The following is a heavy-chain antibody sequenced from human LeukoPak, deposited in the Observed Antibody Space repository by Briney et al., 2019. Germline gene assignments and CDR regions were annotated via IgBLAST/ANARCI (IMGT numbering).Heavy chain of an antibody. CDR2: IYDSGAT. V-gene: IGHV4-39*07. CDR1: GDSIRRSTHY. J-gene: IGHJ4*02. D-gene: IGHD3-3*01. CDR3: ARRKWTSGYSYYFDY. Sequence: PSETLSLTCTVSGDSIRRSTHYGGWIRQSPERGLEWIGTIYDSGATYYNPSFQSRVTISVDTSKNQFSLKLSSVTAADTAVYYCARRKWTSGYSYYFDYWGQGTLVTVSS.